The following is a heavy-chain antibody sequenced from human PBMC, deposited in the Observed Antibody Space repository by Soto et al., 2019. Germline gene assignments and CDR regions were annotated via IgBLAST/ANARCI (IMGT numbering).Heavy chain of an antibody. J-gene: IGHJ4*02. V-gene: IGHV1-3*01. CDR3: ARGYCSSTSCQYYFDY. CDR1: GYTFTGYA. CDR2: INGGNGDT. Sequence: ASVKVSCKASGYTFTGYAIHWVRQAPGQRLEWMGWINGGNGDTKYSQKFQGRVTITRDTSASTAYMELTSLGSEDTAIYHCARGYCSSTSCQYYFDYWGQGTLVTVSS. D-gene: IGHD2-2*01.